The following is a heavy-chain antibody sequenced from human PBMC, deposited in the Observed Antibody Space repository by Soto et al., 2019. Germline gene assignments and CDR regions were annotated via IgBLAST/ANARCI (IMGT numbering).Heavy chain of an antibody. V-gene: IGHV4-39*01. CDR1: GGSISSSSYY. Sequence: PSETLSLTCTVSGGSISSSSYYWGWIRQPPGKGLEWIGSIYYSGSTYYNPSLKSRVTISVDTSKNQFSLKLSSVTAADTAVYYCARSPSRYFDWFPPGGYFAYWGQGTMVTVSS. CDR3: ARSPSRYFDWFPPGGYFAY. J-gene: IGHJ4*02. D-gene: IGHD3-9*01. CDR2: IYYSGST.